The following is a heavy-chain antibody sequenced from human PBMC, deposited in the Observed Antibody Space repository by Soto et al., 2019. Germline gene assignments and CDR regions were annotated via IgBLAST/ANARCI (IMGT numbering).Heavy chain of an antibody. V-gene: IGHV4-59*01. J-gene: IGHJ4*02. CDR2: VYYTGST. CDR1: CGSISGSY. Sequence: SETLSLTCSGFCGSISGSYWSWIRQSPGKGLEWLGYVYYTGSTNYSPSLRSRVSISVDTSKNEFSLRLSSVTAADTAVYFCARSVAVPGAHIDYWGQGTQVTVSS. CDR3: ARSVAVPGAHIDY. D-gene: IGHD6-19*01.